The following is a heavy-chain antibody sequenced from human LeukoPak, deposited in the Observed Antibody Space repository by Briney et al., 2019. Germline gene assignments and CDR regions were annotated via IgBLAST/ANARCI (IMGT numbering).Heavy chain of an antibody. CDR2: IKSKGDGETT. CDR1: GFTFTNAW. J-gene: IGHJ4*02. CDR3: TTNLGLTMIRGVIVY. V-gene: IGHV3-15*01. Sequence: PGGSLRLSCAASGFTFTNAWMTWVRQAPGKGLEWVGRIKSKGDGETTDYAAPVKGRFSMSRDDSKATMYLQMYSLEAEDTAVYYCTTNLGLTMIRGVIVYWGQGALVTVSS. D-gene: IGHD3-10*01.